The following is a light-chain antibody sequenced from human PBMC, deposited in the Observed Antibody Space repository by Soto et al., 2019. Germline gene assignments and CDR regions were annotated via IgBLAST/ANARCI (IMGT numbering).Light chain of an antibody. CDR3: QVWDSSTASYYV. CDR2: RDS. V-gene: IGLV3-9*01. J-gene: IGLJ1*01. Sequence: SYELTQPLSVSVALGQTARITCGGNNIGSKNVHWYQQKPGQAPVLVIYRDSNRPSGIPERFSGSNSGNTATLTISRAQAGDEADYYCQVWDSSTASYYVFGTGTKLTVL. CDR1: NIGSKN.